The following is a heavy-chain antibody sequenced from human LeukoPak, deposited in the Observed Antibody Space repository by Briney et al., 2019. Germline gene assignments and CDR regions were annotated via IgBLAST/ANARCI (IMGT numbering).Heavy chain of an antibody. CDR1: GFDFSRYE. D-gene: IGHD5-24*01. CDR3: GGVTWLQSDY. CDR2: IGGSLSAM. V-gene: IGHV3-48*03. J-gene: IGHJ4*02. Sequence: PGGSLRLSCATSGFDFSRYETKWVRQAPGKGLEWVAYIGGSLSAMNYAYSVRGRSTISRDNDNNSLYLQMNSLRVEDTANYYCGGVTWLQSDYWGQGTLVTVSS.